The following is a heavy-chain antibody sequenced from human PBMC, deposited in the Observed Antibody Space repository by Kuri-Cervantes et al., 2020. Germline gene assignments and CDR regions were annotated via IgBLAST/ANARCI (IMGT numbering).Heavy chain of an antibody. V-gene: IGHV4-39*01. J-gene: IGHJ3*02. Sequence: SETLSLTCTVSGGSISSSSYYWGWIRQPPGKGLEWIGSIYYGGSTYYNPSLKSRVTISVDTSKNQFSLKLSSVTAADTAVYYCARPRGWGELWAFDIWGQGTMVTVSS. D-gene: IGHD1-26*01. CDR1: GGSISSSSYY. CDR2: IYYGGST. CDR3: ARPRGWGELWAFDI.